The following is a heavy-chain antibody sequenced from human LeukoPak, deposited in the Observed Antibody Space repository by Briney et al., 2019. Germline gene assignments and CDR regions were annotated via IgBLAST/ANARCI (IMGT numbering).Heavy chain of an antibody. CDR3: ARAQETTSDFDAFDI. J-gene: IGHJ3*02. Sequence: GGSLRLSPAASGFTLTSNYMSWVRHAPRKGLDWGSDIYSGGSTYYADSVKGRFTISTANTKNTLYLQMSTLRAEDTAVYYSARAQETTSDFDAFDIWGQGTMVTVSS. CDR2: IYSGGST. CDR1: GFTLTSNY. V-gene: IGHV3-66*01. D-gene: IGHD1-7*01.